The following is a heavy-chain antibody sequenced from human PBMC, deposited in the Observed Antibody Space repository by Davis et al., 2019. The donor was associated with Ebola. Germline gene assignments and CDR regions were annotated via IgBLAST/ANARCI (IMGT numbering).Heavy chain of an antibody. CDR3: AKMGPNYYDSSGYFPLDY. CDR2: ISGSGGST. D-gene: IGHD3-22*01. J-gene: IGHJ4*02. CDR1: GFTVSSEY. Sequence: GESLKISCAASGFTVSSEYMSWVRQAPGKGLEWVSAISGSGGSTYYADSVKGRFTISRDNSKNTLYLQMNSLRAEDTAVYYCAKMGPNYYDSSGYFPLDYWGQGTLVTVSS. V-gene: IGHV3-23*01.